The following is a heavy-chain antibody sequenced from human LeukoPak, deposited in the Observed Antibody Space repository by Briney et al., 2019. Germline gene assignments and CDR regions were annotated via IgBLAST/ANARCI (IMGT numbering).Heavy chain of an antibody. J-gene: IGHJ3*02. CDR2: ISGSGGDT. V-gene: IGHV3-23*01. D-gene: IGHD4-17*01. Sequence: GGSLRLSCAASGFTFSSYAMSWVRQAPGKGLEWVSAISGSGGDTHYADSVKGRFTISRDDSKNTLYLQMNSLRAEDTAVYYCAKDRRRGTVITGDAFDIWGQGTKVTVSS. CDR3: AKDRRRGTVITGDAFDI. CDR1: GFTFSSYA.